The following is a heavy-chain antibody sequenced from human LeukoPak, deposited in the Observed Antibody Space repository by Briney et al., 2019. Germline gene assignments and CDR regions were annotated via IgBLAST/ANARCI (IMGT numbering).Heavy chain of an antibody. D-gene: IGHD3-10*01. V-gene: IGHV5-51*01. Sequence: GESLKISCKASGYSFTTYWIGWVRQMPGKGLDWMGIIYPGDSDTRYSPSFQGQVSISADKSISTAYLQWSSLKASDTAMYYCARGSGARGGSATYALNYWGQGTLVTVSS. CDR1: GYSFTTYW. CDR3: ARGSGARGGSATYALNY. CDR2: IYPGDSDT. J-gene: IGHJ4*02.